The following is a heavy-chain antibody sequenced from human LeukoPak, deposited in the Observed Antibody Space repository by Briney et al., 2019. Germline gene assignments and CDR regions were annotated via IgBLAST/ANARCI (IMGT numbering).Heavy chain of an antibody. CDR3: ARHSSSWHAIGYYFDY. D-gene: IGHD6-13*01. V-gene: IGHV4-59*05. J-gene: IGHJ4*02. Sequence: PSETLSLTCTVSGGSISSYYWNWIRQPPGKGLEWIGSIYYSGSTYYNPSLKSRVTISVDTSKNQFSLKLSSVTAADTAVYYCARHSSSWHAIGYYFDYWGQGTLVTVSS. CDR1: GGSISSYY. CDR2: IYYSGST.